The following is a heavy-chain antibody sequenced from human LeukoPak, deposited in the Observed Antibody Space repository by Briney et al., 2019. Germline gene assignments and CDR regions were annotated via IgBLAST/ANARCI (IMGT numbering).Heavy chain of an antibody. CDR3: ARDVTMIVVVMGAFDI. CDR1: GFTFSNHG. D-gene: IGHD3-22*01. CDR2: IKQDGSEK. J-gene: IGHJ3*02. V-gene: IGHV3-7*01. Sequence: GGTLRLSCAASGFTFSNHGMNWVRQAPGKGLEWVANIKQDGSEKYYVDSVKGRFTISRDNAKNSLYLQMNSLRAEDTAVYYCARDVTMIVVVMGAFDIWGQGTMVTVSS.